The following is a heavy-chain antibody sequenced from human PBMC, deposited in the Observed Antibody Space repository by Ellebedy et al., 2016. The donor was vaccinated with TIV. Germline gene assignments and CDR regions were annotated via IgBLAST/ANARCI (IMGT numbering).Heavy chain of an antibody. Sequence: GESLKISCKGSGYSFTNYWIGWVRQMPGKGLEWMGSIFPTDSDTRYSPSFQGQVTISADQSISTAYLQWSSLKASDTAMYYCASLASWNSKGLDYWGQGTLVTVSS. J-gene: IGHJ4*02. CDR1: GYSFTNYW. CDR2: IFPTDSDT. CDR3: ASLASWNSKGLDY. D-gene: IGHD1-1*01. V-gene: IGHV5-51*01.